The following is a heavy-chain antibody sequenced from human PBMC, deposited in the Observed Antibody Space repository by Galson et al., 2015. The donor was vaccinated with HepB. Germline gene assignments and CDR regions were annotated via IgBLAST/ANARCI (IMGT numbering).Heavy chain of an antibody. CDR2: ISYDGSNK. CDR3: ARDLGCSSTSCRSYYFDY. CDR1: GFTYSNYA. Sequence: SLRLSCAASGFTYSNYAMHWVRQAPGKGLEGVAVISYDGSNKNYADSVKGRFTISRDNSKNTLYLQMNSLRAEDTAVYYCARDLGCSSTSCRSYYFDYWGQGTLVTVSS. D-gene: IGHD2-2*01. V-gene: IGHV3-30-3*01. J-gene: IGHJ4*02.